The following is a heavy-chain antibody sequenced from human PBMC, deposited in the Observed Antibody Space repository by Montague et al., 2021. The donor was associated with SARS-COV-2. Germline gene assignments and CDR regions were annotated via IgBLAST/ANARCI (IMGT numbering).Heavy chain of an antibody. CDR2: ICNSGST. D-gene: IGHD1-20*01. J-gene: IGHJ4*02. CDR1: GGSISGYY. CDR3: VRDQGRSNWNYPDY. Sequence: SETLSLTCTVSGGSISGYYWSWFRQSAGKGLEWIGRICNSGSTSYNPSLKSRVTMSVDTSKNQFSLKLSSVTAADTAVYYCVRDQGRSNWNYPDYWGQGTLVTVS. V-gene: IGHV4-4*07.